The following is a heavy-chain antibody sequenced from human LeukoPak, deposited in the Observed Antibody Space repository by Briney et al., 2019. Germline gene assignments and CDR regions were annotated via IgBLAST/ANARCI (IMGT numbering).Heavy chain of an antibody. D-gene: IGHD3-10*01. CDR3: ARDNYGSGSYLLDIDY. CDR2: INPNSGGT. CDR1: GYTFTGYY. Sequence: GASVKVSCKASGYTFTGYYMHWVRQAPGQGLEWMGWINPNSGGTNYAQKFQGRVTMTRDTSISPAYMELSRLRSDDTAVYYCARDNYGSGSYLLDIDYWGQGTLVTVSS. J-gene: IGHJ4*02. V-gene: IGHV1-2*02.